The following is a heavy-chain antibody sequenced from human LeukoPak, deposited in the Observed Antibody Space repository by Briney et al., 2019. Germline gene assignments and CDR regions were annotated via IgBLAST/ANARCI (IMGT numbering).Heavy chain of an antibody. CDR2: ISSSSSYI. CDR3: ARGGYYYDSSGYPAHGYFDY. Sequence: PGGSLRLSCAASGFTFSSYAMSWVRQAPGKGLEWVSSISSSSSYIYYADSVKGRFTISRDNAKNSLYLQMNSLRAEDTAVYYCARGGYYYDSSGYPAHGYFDYWGQGTLVTVSS. V-gene: IGHV3-21*01. J-gene: IGHJ4*02. CDR1: GFTFSSYA. D-gene: IGHD3-22*01.